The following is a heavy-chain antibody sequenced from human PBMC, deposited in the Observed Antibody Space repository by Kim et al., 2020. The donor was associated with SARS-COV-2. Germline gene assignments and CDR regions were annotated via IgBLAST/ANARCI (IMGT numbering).Heavy chain of an antibody. CDR1: GFTFSSYA. Sequence: GGSLRLSCAASGFTFSSYAMSWVRQAPGKGLEWVSAISGSGGSTYYADSVKGRFTISRDNSKNTLYLQMNSLRAEDTAVYYCARISTYYYDSSTIWGQGTMVTVSS. CDR2: ISGSGGST. V-gene: IGHV3-23*01. D-gene: IGHD3-22*01. CDR3: ARISTYYYDSSTI. J-gene: IGHJ3*02.